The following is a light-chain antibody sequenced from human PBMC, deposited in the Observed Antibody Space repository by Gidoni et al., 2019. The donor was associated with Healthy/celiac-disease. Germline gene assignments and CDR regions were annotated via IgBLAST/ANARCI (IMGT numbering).Light chain of an antibody. J-gene: IGKJ1*01. Sequence: AIHMTPSPSSLSASVGDRVTITCRASQGIRNDLGWYQQKPGKAPKLLIYAASSLHSGVPSRFSGSGSGTDFTLTISSLQPEDFATYYCLQDYNYPWTFGQXTKVEIK. V-gene: IGKV1-6*01. CDR3: LQDYNYPWT. CDR2: AAS. CDR1: QGIRND.